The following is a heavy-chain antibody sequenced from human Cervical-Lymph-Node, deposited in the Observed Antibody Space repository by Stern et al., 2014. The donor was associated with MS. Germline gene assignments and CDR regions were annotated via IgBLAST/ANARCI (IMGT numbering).Heavy chain of an antibody. CDR3: ARHFDWLLGAEDYGMDV. CDR1: GGTFRSYG. D-gene: IGHD3-9*01. Sequence: QVQLVQSGAEVKQPGSSVNVSCKASGGTFRSYGFSWVRQAPGQGLEWRGGIIPIFGVTNYEQKYQGRVTIIADESTNTVYMELSSLRSEDTAVYYCARHFDWLLGAEDYGMDVWGQGTTVTVSS. CDR2: IIPIFGVT. V-gene: IGHV1-69*01. J-gene: IGHJ6*02.